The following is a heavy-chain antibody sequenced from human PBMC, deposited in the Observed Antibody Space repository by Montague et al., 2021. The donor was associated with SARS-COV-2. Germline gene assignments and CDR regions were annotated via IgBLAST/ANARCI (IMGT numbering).Heavy chain of an antibody. CDR2: IYWDNDM. CDR1: GFSLATTGVG. CDR3: AHRPSPNVPAHAFGF. V-gene: IGHV2-5*02. Sequence: PALVKPTQTLTLTCTFSGFSLATTGVGVTWFRQPPGKALEWLALIYWDNDMRYSPSLSTRVTITKDTSKNQVVLTMTDMDPADTATYYCAHRPSPNVPAHAFGFWGQGTMVTVSS. J-gene: IGHJ3*01. D-gene: IGHD2-2*01.